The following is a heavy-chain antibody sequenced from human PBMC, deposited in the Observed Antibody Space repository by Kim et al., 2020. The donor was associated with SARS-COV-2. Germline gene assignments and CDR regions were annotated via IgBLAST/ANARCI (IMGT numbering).Heavy chain of an antibody. J-gene: IGHJ4*02. CDR1: GYTLTELS. Sequence: ASVKVSCKVSGYTLTELSMHWVRQAPGKGLEWMGGFDPEDGETIYAQKFQGRVTMTADTSTDTAYMELSSLRSEDTAVYYCATDGGYSGYDFFDYWGQGTMVTVSS. CDR3: ATDGGYSGYDFFDY. D-gene: IGHD5-12*01. CDR2: FDPEDGET. V-gene: IGHV1-24*01.